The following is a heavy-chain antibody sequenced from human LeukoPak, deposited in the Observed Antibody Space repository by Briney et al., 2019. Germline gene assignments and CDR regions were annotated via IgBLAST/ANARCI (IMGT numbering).Heavy chain of an antibody. CDR3: ATRMVRGVIIPGGDYYYGMDV. CDR2: IIPIFGTA. D-gene: IGHD3-10*01. CDR1: GYTFTSYG. V-gene: IGHV1-69*13. Sequence: ASVKVSCKASGYTFTSYGTSWVRQAPGQGLEWMGGIIPIFGTANYAQKFQGRVTITADESTSTAYMELSSLRSEDTAVYYCATRMVRGVIIPGGDYYYGMDVWGKGTTVTVSS. J-gene: IGHJ6*04.